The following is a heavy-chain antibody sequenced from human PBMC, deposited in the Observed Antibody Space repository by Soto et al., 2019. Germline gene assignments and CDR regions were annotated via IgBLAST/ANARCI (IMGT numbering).Heavy chain of an antibody. Sequence: GGSLRLSCAASGFTFRSSALSWVRQAPGKGLEWVSVMSGSGGTTYYADSVKGRFTISRDNSKNTLYLQMNSLRAEDMSVFYCAKDPSSGYFVYYFDYWGQGTLVTVSS. CDR2: MSGSGGTT. J-gene: IGHJ4*02. CDR1: GFTFRSSA. CDR3: AKDPSSGYFVYYFDY. D-gene: IGHD3-22*01. V-gene: IGHV3-23*01.